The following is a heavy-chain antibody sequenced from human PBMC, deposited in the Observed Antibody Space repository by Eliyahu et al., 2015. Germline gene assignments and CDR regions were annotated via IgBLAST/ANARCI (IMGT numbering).Heavy chain of an antibody. D-gene: IGHD6-19*01. Sequence: QVQLQESGPGLVKPSETLSLTCXVXGVSVNPYYWSWIRQPPGKGLEWIGYIYYSGSTNYNPSLKSRASISVDTSKNQFSLKLNSVTAADTAVYYCARDSSGWYGATDYWGQGTLVTVSS. V-gene: IGHV4-59*02. CDR3: ARDSSGWYGATDY. CDR1: GVSVNPYY. J-gene: IGHJ4*02. CDR2: IYYSGST.